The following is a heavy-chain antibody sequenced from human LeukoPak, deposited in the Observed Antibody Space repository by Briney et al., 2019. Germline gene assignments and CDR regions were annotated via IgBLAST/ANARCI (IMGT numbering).Heavy chain of an antibody. V-gene: IGHV3-23*01. CDR2: ISDRGDNT. Sequence: PGGSLRLSCAASGFSLTTYAMGWVRQAPGKGLEWVSVISDRGDNTYYGDSVKGRFTISRDNSKNTLYMQMNSLRAEDTAVYYCARGVRIAVAGYIDYWGQGTLVTVSS. CDR1: GFSLTTYA. J-gene: IGHJ4*02. D-gene: IGHD6-19*01. CDR3: ARGVRIAVAGYIDY.